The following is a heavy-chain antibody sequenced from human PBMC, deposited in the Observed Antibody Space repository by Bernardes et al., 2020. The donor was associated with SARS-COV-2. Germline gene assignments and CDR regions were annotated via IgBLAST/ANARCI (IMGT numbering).Heavy chain of an antibody. V-gene: IGHV3-74*01. CDR3: ARDLGYCTNGVCSP. CDR2: INPDGSST. D-gene: IGHD2-8*01. J-gene: IGHJ5*02. Sequence: GGSLRLSCAASGFTFCSSWLHWVRQAPGKGLVWVSRINPDGSSTSYADSVKGRFTISRDNAKNMLFLQMSGLRAEDTAMYYCARDLGYCTNGVCSPWGQGTLVTVSS. CDR1: GFTFCSSW.